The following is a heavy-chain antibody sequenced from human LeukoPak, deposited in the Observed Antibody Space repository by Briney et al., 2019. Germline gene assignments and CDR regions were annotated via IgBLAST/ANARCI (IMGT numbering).Heavy chain of an antibody. CDR1: GGSINSYY. Sequence: SETLSLTCTVSGGSINSYYWNWIRQPPGKGLELIGYIYYSGSPTYNPSLKSQVTISVDTSKNQFSLQLSSVTAADTAVYYCAGDVMSTALDAFDVWGQGTMVTVSS. V-gene: IGHV4-59*01. CDR2: IYYSGSP. D-gene: IGHD1-1*01. CDR3: AGDVMSTALDAFDV. J-gene: IGHJ3*01.